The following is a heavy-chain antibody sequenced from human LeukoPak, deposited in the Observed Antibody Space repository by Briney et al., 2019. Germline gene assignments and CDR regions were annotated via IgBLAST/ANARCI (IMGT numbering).Heavy chain of an antibody. V-gene: IGHV3-30*02. D-gene: IGHD3-10*01. Sequence: GGSLRLSCAASGFTFSSYGMHWVRQAPGKGLEWVAFIRYDGSNKYYADSVKGRFTISRDNSKNTLYLQMNSLRAEDTAVYYCAKGVGVKGRNWFDPWGQGTLVTVSS. CDR1: GFTFSSYG. CDR3: AKGVGVKGRNWFDP. CDR2: IRYDGSNK. J-gene: IGHJ5*02.